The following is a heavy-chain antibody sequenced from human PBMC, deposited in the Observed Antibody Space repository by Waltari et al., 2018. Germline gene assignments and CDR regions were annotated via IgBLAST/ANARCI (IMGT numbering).Heavy chain of an antibody. Sequence: QPQPLQSAHALRKPGASVKVSCRTTAFSPNGTALHLLRQVPGQGRQWLGRINPFKETPRYAQNLTGRLILSVDTSVSSAYLEIASLTPADTGLYYCVRDLGRRHIAAAIDAFDLWGQGTMVTVSS. CDR1: AFSPNGTA. J-gene: IGHJ3*01. D-gene: IGHD7-27*01. V-gene: IGHV7-4-1*01. CDR2: INPFKETP. CDR3: VRDLGRRHIAAAIDAFDL.